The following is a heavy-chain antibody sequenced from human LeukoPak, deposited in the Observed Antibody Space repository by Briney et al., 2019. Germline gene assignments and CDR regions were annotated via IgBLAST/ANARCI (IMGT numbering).Heavy chain of an antibody. D-gene: IGHD6-19*01. CDR3: ARDRYSSGWYDY. Sequence: PSETLSLTCTVSGGSISSYYWSWIRQPPGKGLEWIGCIYYSGSTDYNPSLKSRVTISVDTSKNQFSLKLSSVTAADTAVYYCARDRYSSGWYDYWGQGTLVTVSS. CDR2: IYYSGST. V-gene: IGHV4-59*01. J-gene: IGHJ4*02. CDR1: GGSISSYY.